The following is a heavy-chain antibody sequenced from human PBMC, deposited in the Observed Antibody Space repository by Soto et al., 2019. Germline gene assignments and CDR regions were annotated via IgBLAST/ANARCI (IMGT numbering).Heavy chain of an antibody. D-gene: IGHD6-19*01. CDR1: GFIFSIYA. Sequence: GGSLRLSCSGSGFIFSIYAIHWVRQAPGKGLEWVSGINWNGGSTGYADSVKGRFTISRDNAKNSLYLQMNSLRAEDTALYYCARLYSSGWYGPGRYWGQGTLVTVSS. CDR3: ARLYSSGWYGPGRY. CDR2: INWNGGST. V-gene: IGHV3-20*04. J-gene: IGHJ4*02.